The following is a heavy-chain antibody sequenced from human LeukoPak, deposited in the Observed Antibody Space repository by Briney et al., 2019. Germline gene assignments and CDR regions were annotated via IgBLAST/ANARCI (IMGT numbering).Heavy chain of an antibody. CDR3: AKDSVRKTIVGPTTRGVNDY. V-gene: IGHV3-23*01. Sequence: GGSLRLSCTASGFTSGDYAMSWVRQAPGKGLEWVSTFSNTGSTYYADSVKGRFTISRDNSKNTLYLQMNSLRPEDTAVYYCAKDSVRKTIVGPTTRGVNDYWGQGTLVTVSS. D-gene: IGHD1-26*01. CDR2: FSNTGST. J-gene: IGHJ4*02. CDR1: GFTSGDYA.